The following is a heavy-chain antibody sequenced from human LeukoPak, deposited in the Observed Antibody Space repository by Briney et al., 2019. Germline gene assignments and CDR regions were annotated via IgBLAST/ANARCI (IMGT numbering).Heavy chain of an antibody. CDR2: IRYDGTNI. CDR1: GFTFSTCG. V-gene: IGHV3-30*02. CDR3: AAQEEYYFDY. J-gene: IGHJ4*02. D-gene: IGHD3-10*01. Sequence: GGSLRLSCAAAGFTFSTCGMHWVRQAPGRGLEWVAFIRYDGTNIHYADSVKGRFTISRDNSKNTLYVQMNSLRAEDTAIYYCAAQEEYYFDYWGQGTLVTVSS.